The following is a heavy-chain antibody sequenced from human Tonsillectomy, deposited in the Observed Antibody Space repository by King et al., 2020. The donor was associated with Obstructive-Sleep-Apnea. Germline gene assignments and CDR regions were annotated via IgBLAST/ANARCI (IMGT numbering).Heavy chain of an antibody. CDR1: GFTFSTYS. V-gene: IGHV3-48*04. Sequence: VQLVESGGGLVQPGGSLRLSCAASGFTFSTYSMNWVRQAPGKGLEWVSYISSSSSSMYYAGSVKGRFTISRDNARNSLYLGMNSLRVEDTAVYYCARDDTQYSSSYDTWFAPWGQGTLVTVSS. J-gene: IGHJ5*02. CDR3: ARDDTQYSSSYDTWFAP. CDR2: ISSSSSSM. D-gene: IGHD6-6*01.